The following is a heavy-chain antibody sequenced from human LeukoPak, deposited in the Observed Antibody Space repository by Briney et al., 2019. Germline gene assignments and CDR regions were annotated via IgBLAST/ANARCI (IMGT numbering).Heavy chain of an antibody. V-gene: IGHV1-24*01. J-gene: IGHJ4*02. D-gene: IGHD3-9*01. CDR1: LFAHTVID. CDR2: VGHEDGTT. CDR3: AKGSISLDY. Sequence: ASVRVSCMVCLFAHTVIDVISGSQAPGKGLEWMGRVGHEDGTTVHAQKFQGRFNMTVETATNTAYMEMSSVVSYDRTLYCSAKGSISLDYCGQGTLVTVSS.